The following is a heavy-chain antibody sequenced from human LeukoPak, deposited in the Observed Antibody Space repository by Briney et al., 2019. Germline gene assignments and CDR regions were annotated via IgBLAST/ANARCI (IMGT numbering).Heavy chain of an antibody. CDR2: ISSSGRYL. D-gene: IGHD3-22*01. V-gene: IGHV3-21*06. CDR1: GFTFSSHV. J-gene: IGHJ3*01. CDR3: ARATFIVEATTTGAFDV. Sequence: GGSLRLSCAASGFTFSSHVMNWVRQAPGKGLEWVSSISSSGRYLYYADSVRGWSTISRDNAKNSLYLELNSLRAEDTAIYYCARATFIVEATTTGAFDVWGQGTLVTVSS.